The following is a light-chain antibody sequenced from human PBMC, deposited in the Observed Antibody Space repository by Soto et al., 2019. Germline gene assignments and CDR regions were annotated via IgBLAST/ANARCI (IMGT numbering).Light chain of an antibody. V-gene: IGKV1-5*03. Sequence: DIQMTQSPSTLSGSVGGRVTITCRASQTISSWLAWYQQKPGKAAKLLIYKASTLKSGVPSRFSGSGSGTEFTLTISSLQPDDFATYSCQHYNSYPEAFGQRTKV. CDR2: KAS. J-gene: IGKJ1*01. CDR1: QTISSW. CDR3: QHYNSYPEA.